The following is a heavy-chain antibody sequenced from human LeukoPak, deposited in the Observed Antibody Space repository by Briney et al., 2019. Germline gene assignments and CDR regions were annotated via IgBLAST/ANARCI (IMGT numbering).Heavy chain of an antibody. V-gene: IGHV1-18*01. CDR1: GYTLTSYG. D-gene: IGHD4-17*01. J-gene: IGHJ4*02. CDR3: ARGAYGDK. CDR2: ISTQSGNT. Sequence: GASVKVSCESSGYTLTSYGINWMRQAPGQGLEWVGWISTQSGNTNYAQKVKGRLTLTTDRSTNTVYMELRSLRSDDTAVYYCARGAYGDKWGQGTMVTVSS.